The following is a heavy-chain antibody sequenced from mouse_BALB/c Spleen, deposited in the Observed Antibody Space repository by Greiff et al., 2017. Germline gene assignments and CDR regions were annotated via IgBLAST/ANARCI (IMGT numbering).Heavy chain of an antibody. V-gene: IGHV14-3*02. CDR1: GFNIKDTY. D-gene: IGHD2-1*01. CDR2: IDPANGNT. CDR3: ARDGNYEGNYAMDY. Sequence: EVKLQQSGAELVKPGASVKLSCTASGFNIKDTYMHWVKQRPEQGLEWIGRIDPANGNTKYDPKFQGKATITADTSSNTAYLQLSSLTSEDTAVYYCARDGNYEGNYAMDYWGQGTSVTVSS. J-gene: IGHJ4*01.